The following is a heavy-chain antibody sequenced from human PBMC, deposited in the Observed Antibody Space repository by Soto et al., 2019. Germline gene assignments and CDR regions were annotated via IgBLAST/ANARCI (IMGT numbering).Heavy chain of an antibody. CDR3: ARDPGPHYYDSSGYTLN. V-gene: IGHV1-69*13. Sequence: GASVKVSCKVSGGTFSSYAISWVRQAPGQGLEWMGGIIPIFGTANYAQKFQGRVTITADESTSTAYMELSSLRSEDTAVYYCARDPGPHYYDSSGYTLNWGQGTLVTVS. J-gene: IGHJ4*02. CDR2: IIPIFGTA. CDR1: GGTFSSYA. D-gene: IGHD3-22*01.